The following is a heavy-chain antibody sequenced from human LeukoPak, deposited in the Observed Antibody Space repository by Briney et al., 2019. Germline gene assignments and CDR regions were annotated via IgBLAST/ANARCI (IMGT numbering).Heavy chain of an antibody. V-gene: IGHV5-51*01. CDR2: IYPGDSDT. CDR1: GYRFTSDW. J-gene: IGHJ4*02. Sequence: GESLKISCKASGYRFTSDWIAWVRQMPGKGLEWMGIIYPGDSDTRYSPSFQGQVTMSVDKSISTAYLRWSSLKASDTAIYYCARHPFDWGQGTLVTVSS. CDR3: ARHPFD.